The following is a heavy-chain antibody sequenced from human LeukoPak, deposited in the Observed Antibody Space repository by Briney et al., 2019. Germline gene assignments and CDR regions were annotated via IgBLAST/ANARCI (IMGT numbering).Heavy chain of an antibody. Sequence: PGGSPRLSCAASGFTFSSYAMSWVRQAPGKGLEWVSAISGSGGSTYYADSVKGRFTVSRDNSKNTLYLQMNSLRAEDTAVYYCAKDQLLLWFGELLPPDYCGQGTLVTVSS. J-gene: IGHJ4*02. CDR2: ISGSGGST. D-gene: IGHD3-10*01. CDR3: AKDQLLLWFGELLPPDY. CDR1: GFTFSSYA. V-gene: IGHV3-23*01.